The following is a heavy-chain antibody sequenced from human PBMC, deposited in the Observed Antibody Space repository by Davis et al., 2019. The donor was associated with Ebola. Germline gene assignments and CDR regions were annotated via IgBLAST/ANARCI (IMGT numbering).Heavy chain of an antibody. V-gene: IGHV3-9*01. CDR3: AKDVGLEWLFGASDNWFDP. D-gene: IGHD3-3*01. CDR2: ISWNSGSI. J-gene: IGHJ5*02. CDR1: GFPFSTYA. Sequence: SLKISCTASGFPFSTYAMSWVRQAPRKGLEWVSGISWNSGSIGYADSVKGRFTISRDNAKNSLYLQMNSLRAEDTALYYCAKDVGLEWLFGASDNWFDPWGQGTLVTVSS.